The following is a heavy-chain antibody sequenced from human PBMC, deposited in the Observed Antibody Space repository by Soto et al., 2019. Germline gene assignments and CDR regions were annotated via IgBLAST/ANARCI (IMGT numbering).Heavy chain of an antibody. CDR1: GFSFSSYG. CDR2: IWYDGSNK. D-gene: IGHD6-19*01. CDR3: ARESVAVAGTDFDY. Sequence: QVQLVESGGGVVQSGRSLRLSCVASGFSFSSYGMHWVRQAPGKGLEWVAVIWYDGSNKYYADSVKGRFTISRDNSMYTLYLQMNSLRAEDTAVYYCARESVAVAGTDFDYWGQGTLVTVSS. V-gene: IGHV3-33*01. J-gene: IGHJ4*02.